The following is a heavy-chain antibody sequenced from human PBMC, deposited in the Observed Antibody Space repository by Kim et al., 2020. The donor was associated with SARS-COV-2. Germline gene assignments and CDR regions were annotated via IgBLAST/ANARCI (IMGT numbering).Heavy chain of an antibody. CDR3: AREGITAGADS. V-gene: IGHV3-7*01. Sequence: KYYVDSVKGRFTLSRDNTKNSLYLQMNSLRAADTAVYYCAREGITAGADSWVQGTLVIVSS. CDR2: K. D-gene: IGHD6-13*01. J-gene: IGHJ4*02.